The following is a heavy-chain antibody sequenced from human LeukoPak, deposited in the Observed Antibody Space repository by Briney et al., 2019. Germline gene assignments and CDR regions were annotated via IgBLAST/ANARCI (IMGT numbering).Heavy chain of an antibody. V-gene: IGHV1-2*04. CDR2: INPNSGGT. J-gene: IGHJ4*02. CDR3: ARSWIQLWTSFDY. D-gene: IGHD5-18*01. Sequence: GASVKVSCKASGYTFTGYYMHWARQAPGQGLEWMGWINPNSGGTNYAQKFQGWVTMTRDTSISTAYMELSRLRSDDTAVYYCARSWIQLWTSFDYWGQGTLVTVSS. CDR1: GYTFTGYY.